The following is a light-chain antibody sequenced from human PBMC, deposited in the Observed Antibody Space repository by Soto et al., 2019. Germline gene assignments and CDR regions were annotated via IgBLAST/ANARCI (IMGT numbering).Light chain of an antibody. CDR1: GSDIGGYNY. V-gene: IGLV2-14*01. Sequence: QSVLTQPASVSGSPGQSITISCTGTGSDIGGYNYVSWYQQHPGKAPKLMIYDVSNRPSGVSDRFSGSKSGNTASLTISGLQIEDEADYYCSSFTSSVTYVFGTGTKVTVL. CDR3: SSFTSSVTYV. J-gene: IGLJ1*01. CDR2: DVS.